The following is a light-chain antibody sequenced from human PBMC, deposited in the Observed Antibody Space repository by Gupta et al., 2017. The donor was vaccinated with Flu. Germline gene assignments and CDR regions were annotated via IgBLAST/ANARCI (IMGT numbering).Light chain of an antibody. CDR2: WAT. Sequence: DIVMTQSPETLAVSLGERATINCKSSQSVLYRSNNNNYLAWYQQRPGQPPKLLFYWATTRESGVPDRFSGSESGTDFTLTISNLQAEDVAIYYCQQYDSFPPTFGRGTKVEIK. CDR3: QQYDSFPPT. V-gene: IGKV4-1*01. CDR1: QSVLYRSNNNNY. J-gene: IGKJ1*01.